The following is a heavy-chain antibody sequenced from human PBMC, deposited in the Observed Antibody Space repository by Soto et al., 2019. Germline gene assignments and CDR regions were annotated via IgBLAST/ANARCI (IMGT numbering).Heavy chain of an antibody. CDR1: GGTFSSYA. CDR2: IIPIFGTA. Sequence: SVKVSCKASGGTFSSYAISWVRQAPGQGLEWMGGIIPIFGTANYAQKFQGRVTITADKSTSTAYMELSSLRSEDTAVYYCARDGSSTANWLDPWGQGLLVTVSS. D-gene: IGHD2-2*01. V-gene: IGHV1-69*06. CDR3: ARDGSSTANWLDP. J-gene: IGHJ5*02.